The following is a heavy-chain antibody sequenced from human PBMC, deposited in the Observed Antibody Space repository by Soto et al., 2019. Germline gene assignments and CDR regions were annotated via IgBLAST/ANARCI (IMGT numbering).Heavy chain of an antibody. Sequence: PWLCXRLSWFSAVISFFSRSISLFRHAPGEGLEWVSTITDSGGDAKYADSVRGRFDIYRDNSKNTLYLQMSSLRAEDSAIYYCARGSNDPYTGRRIFEFCGRGPLVNVYS. CDR1: VISFFSRS. J-gene: IGHJ4*02. CDR3: ARGSNDPYTGRRIFEF. V-gene: IGHV3-23*01. D-gene: IGHD1-1*01. CDR2: ITDSGGDA.